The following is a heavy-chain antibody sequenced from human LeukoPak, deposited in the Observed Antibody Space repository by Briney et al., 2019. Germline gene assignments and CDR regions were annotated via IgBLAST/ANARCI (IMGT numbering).Heavy chain of an antibody. Sequence: GGSLRLSCAASGFTFSSYAMHWVRQAPGKGLEWVAVISYDGSNKYYADSVKGRFTISRDNSKNTLYLQMNSLRAEDTAVYYCARDLPYCRSTSCYSGIDYWGQGTLVTVSS. V-gene: IGHV3-30*04. J-gene: IGHJ4*02. CDR2: ISYDGSNK. D-gene: IGHD2-2*01. CDR3: ARDLPYCRSTSCYSGIDY. CDR1: GFTFSSYA.